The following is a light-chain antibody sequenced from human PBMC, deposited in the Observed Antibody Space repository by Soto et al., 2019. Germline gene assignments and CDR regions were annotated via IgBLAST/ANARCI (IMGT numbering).Light chain of an antibody. CDR1: SSDVGSYNY. J-gene: IGLJ1*01. CDR3: CSYTSSSTPYV. V-gene: IGLV2-14*01. Sequence: QSVLTQRASVSGSPGQSVTISCTGTSSDVGSYNYVSWYQQHPGKAPRLMSYDVGDRPSGVSNRFSGSKSGNTASLTISGLQAEDEADYYCCSYTSSSTPYVFGSGTKVT. CDR2: DVG.